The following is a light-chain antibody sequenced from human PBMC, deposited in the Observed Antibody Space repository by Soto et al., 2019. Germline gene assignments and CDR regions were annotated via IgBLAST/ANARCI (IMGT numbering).Light chain of an antibody. V-gene: IGLV2-14*01. J-gene: IGLJ1*01. CDR3: SSYTTSSTYV. CDR2: AVN. CDR1: SSDVGAYDY. Sequence: QSALTQPASVSGSPGQSITISCTGTSSDVGAYDYVSWYQQHPGTAPKLMIYAVNYRPSGVSHRFSGSKSANAASLTISGLQAEDEADYYCSSYTTSSTYVFGAGTKVTVL.